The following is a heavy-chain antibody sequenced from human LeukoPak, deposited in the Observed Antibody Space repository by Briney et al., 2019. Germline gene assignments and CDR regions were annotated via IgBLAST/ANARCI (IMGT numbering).Heavy chain of an antibody. V-gene: IGHV4-30-4*02. J-gene: IGHJ4*02. Sequence: SETLSLTCTVSGGSLSSGDYYWRWLRQPPGTGLEWIGYIYYSGSTYYNPSLKSRVTISVDTSKNQFSLKLSSVTAADTAVYYCARESEMIDYWGQGTLVTVSS. CDR1: GGSLSSGDYY. CDR3: ARESEMIDY. CDR2: IYYSGST. D-gene: IGHD5-24*01.